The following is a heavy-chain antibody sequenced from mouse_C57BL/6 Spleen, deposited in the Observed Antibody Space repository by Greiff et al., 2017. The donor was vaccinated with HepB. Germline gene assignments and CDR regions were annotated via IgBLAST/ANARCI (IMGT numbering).Heavy chain of an antibody. CDR3: AREDYYYYGSSYYYAMDY. Sequence: QVQLKESGAELARPGASVKLSCKASGYTFTSYGISWVKQRTGQGLEWIGEIYPRSGNTYYNEKFKGKATLTADKSSSTAYMELRSLTSEDSAVYFCAREDYYYYGSSYYYAMDYWGQGTSVTVSS. V-gene: IGHV1-81*01. J-gene: IGHJ4*01. CDR2: IYPRSGNT. CDR1: GYTFTSYG. D-gene: IGHD1-1*01.